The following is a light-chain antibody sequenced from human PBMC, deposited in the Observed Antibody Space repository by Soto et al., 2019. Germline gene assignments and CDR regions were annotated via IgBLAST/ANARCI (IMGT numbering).Light chain of an antibody. CDR1: TSDIGGYKF. Sequence: QSALTQPASVSGSPGQSITFSCTGTTSDIGGYKFVSWYQQHPGKAPKLIIYEVTNRPSGVSNRFSGSKSGNTASLTISGLQAEDEADYYCNSYTTSSTLVFGTVTKLTVL. V-gene: IGLV2-14*01. J-gene: IGLJ1*01. CDR3: NSYTTSSTLV. CDR2: EVT.